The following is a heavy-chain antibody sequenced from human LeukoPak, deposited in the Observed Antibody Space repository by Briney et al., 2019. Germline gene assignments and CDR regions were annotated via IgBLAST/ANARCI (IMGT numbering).Heavy chain of an antibody. D-gene: IGHD3-10*01. CDR1: GCSFTNYW. V-gene: IGHV5-51*01. CDR3: ARLSYYYGSGSYYNSRLDY. J-gene: IGHJ4*02. Sequence: GESLKISCKGSGCSFTNYWIGWVRQMPGKGLEWMGIIYPGDSDTRYSPSFQGQVTISADKSISTAYLQWSSLKASDTAMYYCARLSYYYGSGSYYNSRLDYWGQGTLVTVSS. CDR2: IYPGDSDT.